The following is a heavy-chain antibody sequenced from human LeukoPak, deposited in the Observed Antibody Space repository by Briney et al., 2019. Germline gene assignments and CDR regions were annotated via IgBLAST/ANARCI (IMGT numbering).Heavy chain of an antibody. CDR2: ISSSGSTI. V-gene: IGHV3-48*03. CDR1: VFTFCSYA. D-gene: IGHD3-3*01. J-gene: IGHJ4*02. CDR3: ARGDFWSGYYYFGY. Sequence: PGGSLRLSCAAAVFTFCSYAMSWVRQAPGKGLEWVSYISSSGSTIYYADSVKGRFTISRDNAKNSLYLQMNSLRAEDTAVYYCARGDFWSGYYYFGYWGQGTLVTVSS.